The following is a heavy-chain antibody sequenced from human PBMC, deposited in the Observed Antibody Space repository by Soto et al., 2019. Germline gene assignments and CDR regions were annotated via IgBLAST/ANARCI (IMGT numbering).Heavy chain of an antibody. Sequence: KASETLSLTCAVYGGSFSGYYWSWIRQPPGKGLEWIGEINHSGSTNYNPSLKSRVTISVDTSKNQFSLKLSSVTAADTAVYYCARGYYGSGSYLYGPYYYYGMDVWGQGTTVTVSS. J-gene: IGHJ6*02. D-gene: IGHD3-10*01. CDR2: INHSGST. CDR1: GGSFSGYY. CDR3: ARGYYGSGSYLYGPYYYYGMDV. V-gene: IGHV4-34*01.